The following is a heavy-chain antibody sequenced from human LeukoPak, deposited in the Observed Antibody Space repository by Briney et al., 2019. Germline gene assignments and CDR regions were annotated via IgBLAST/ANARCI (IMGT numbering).Heavy chain of an antibody. D-gene: IGHD3-9*01. CDR2: IFYAGST. V-gene: IGHV4-28*01. CDR1: GYSISSNHW. Sequence: PSDTLSLTCAVSGYSISSNHWWGWIRQPPGKGLEWIGYIFYAGSTYYNPSLKSRVTISLDTSKRQFSLELTSVTPADTALYYCASEGMQISTGYPRSFDYWGQGILVTVSS. J-gene: IGHJ4*02. CDR3: ASEGMQISTGYPRSFDY.